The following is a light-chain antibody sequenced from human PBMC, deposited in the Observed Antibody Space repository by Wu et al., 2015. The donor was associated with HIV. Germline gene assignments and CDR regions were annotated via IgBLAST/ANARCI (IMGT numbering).Light chain of an antibody. CDR2: AAS. J-gene: IGKJ3*01. CDR3: QKYNSAPLFT. Sequence: IQMTQSPSSLSASVGDRVTITCRASQGISNYLAWYQQKPGKVPKLLIYAASTLQSGVPSRFSGSGSGTDFTLTIGSLQPEDVATYYCQKYNSAPLFTFGPGTKWISN. V-gene: IGKV1-27*01. CDR1: QGISNY.